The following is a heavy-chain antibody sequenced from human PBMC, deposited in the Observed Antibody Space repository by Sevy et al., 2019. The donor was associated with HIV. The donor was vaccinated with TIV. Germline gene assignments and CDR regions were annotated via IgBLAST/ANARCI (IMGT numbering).Heavy chain of an antibody. D-gene: IGHD6-19*01. Sequence: GGSLRLSCAASGFTFSSYAMSWVRQAPGKGLEWVSTFSFGCGKINHADSVKGRFTISRDNSKNTLYLQMHSLRAEDTAVYYCAREGSSKPHDYWGQGTLVTVSS. CDR2: FSFGCGKI. CDR3: AREGSSKPHDY. J-gene: IGHJ4*02. V-gene: IGHV3-23*01. CDR1: GFTFSSYA.